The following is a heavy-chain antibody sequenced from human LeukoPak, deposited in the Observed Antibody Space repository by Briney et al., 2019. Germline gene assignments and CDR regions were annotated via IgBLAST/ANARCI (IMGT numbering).Heavy chain of an antibody. Sequence: PGGSLRLSCAASGFTFSSYAMHWVRPAPGKGLEWVAVISYDGSNKYYADSVKGRFTISRDNSKNTLYLQMNSLRAEDTAVYYCVRGRYGGSGSYYNGYWGQGTLVTVSS. CDR3: VRGRYGGSGSYYNGY. V-gene: IGHV3-30-3*01. J-gene: IGHJ4*02. D-gene: IGHD3-10*01. CDR2: ISYDGSNK. CDR1: GFTFSSYA.